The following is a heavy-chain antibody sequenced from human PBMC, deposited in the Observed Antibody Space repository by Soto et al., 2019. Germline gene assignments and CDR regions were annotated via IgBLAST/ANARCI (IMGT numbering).Heavy chain of an antibody. CDR2: ISWNSGSI. Sequence: EVQLVGSGGGLVQPGRSLRLSCAASGFTFDDYAMHWVRQAPGKGLEWVSRISWNSGSIGYADSVKGRFIISRDNAKNSLYLQMNSLRAEDTALYYCAKAVGSYGNFDYWGQGTLVTVSS. V-gene: IGHV3-9*01. CDR1: GFTFDDYA. D-gene: IGHD5-18*01. J-gene: IGHJ4*02. CDR3: AKAVGSYGNFDY.